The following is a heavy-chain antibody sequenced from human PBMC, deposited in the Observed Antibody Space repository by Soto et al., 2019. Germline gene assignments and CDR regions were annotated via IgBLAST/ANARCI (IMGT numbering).Heavy chain of an antibody. V-gene: IGHV2-5*02. D-gene: IGHD6-6*01. Sequence: SCPTLVNPTQTLTLTCTFSGFSLTSNDVGVGWIRQPPGKALEWLALIYWDDDKRYSPSLKSRLTITKDTSKNQVVLRMTNMDPVDTATYYCAHSRYSRSSFDYWGQGTMVTVYS. CDR1: GFSLTSNDVG. J-gene: IGHJ4*02. CDR3: AHSRYSRSSFDY. CDR2: IYWDDDK.